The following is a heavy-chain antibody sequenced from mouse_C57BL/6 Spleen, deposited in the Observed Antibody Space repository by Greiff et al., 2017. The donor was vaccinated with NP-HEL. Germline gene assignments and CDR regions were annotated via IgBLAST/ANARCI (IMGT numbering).Heavy chain of an antibody. CDR2: TNPTNGRT. CDR3: ARLLINFDY. J-gene: IGHJ2*01. CDR1: GYTFTSYW. D-gene: IGHD2-1*01. V-gene: IGHV1S81*02. Sequence: QVQLQQPGAELVKAGASVKMSCKASGYTFTSYWMHWVKQRLGQGLEWFAETNPTNGRTYYNEKFKSKATLTVDKSSSTADMQLSSPTSEDSAVYYCARLLINFDYWGQGTTLTVSS.